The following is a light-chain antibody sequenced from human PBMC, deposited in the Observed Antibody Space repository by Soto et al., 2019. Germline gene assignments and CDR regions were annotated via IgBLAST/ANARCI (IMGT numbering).Light chain of an antibody. J-gene: IGKJ4*01. CDR2: DAS. V-gene: IGKV3D-15*01. Sequence: DIIMTHSPATLSVSPCERVTVSLSAGQRVSTNLAWYQQKPGQGRRLLIYDASIRATGIPARFSGSGSRTEFTLTISSLQPEDVAAYYCQKYNSAPLTFGGGTKVDIK. CDR3: QKYNSAPLT. CDR1: QRVSTN.